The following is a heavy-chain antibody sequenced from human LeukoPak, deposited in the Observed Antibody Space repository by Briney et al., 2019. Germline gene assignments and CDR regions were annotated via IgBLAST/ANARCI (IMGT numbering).Heavy chain of an antibody. J-gene: IGHJ6*02. CDR3: ARGRGLTYYDFWSGYYTLGYYGMDV. CDR2: ISSNGGST. Sequence: PGGSLRLSCAASGFTFSSYAMHWVRQAPGKGLEYVSAISSNGGSTYYANSVKGRFTISRDNSKNTLYLQMGSLRSEDTAVYYCARGRGLTYYDFWSGYYTLGYYGMDVWGQGTTVTVSS. V-gene: IGHV3-64*01. CDR1: GFTFSSYA. D-gene: IGHD3-3*01.